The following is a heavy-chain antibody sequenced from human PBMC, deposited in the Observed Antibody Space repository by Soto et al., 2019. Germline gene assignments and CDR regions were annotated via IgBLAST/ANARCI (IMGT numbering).Heavy chain of an antibody. V-gene: IGHV3-23*01. CDR3: AKDHWGSYRYFDY. D-gene: IGHD3-16*02. J-gene: IGHJ4*02. Sequence: GGSLRLSCAASGFTFSSYGMHWVRQAPGKGLEWVSAISGSGGSTYYADSVKGRFTISRDNSKNTLYLQMNSLRAEDTAVYYCAKDHWGSYRYFDYWGQGALVTVSS. CDR2: ISGSGGST. CDR1: GFTFSSYG.